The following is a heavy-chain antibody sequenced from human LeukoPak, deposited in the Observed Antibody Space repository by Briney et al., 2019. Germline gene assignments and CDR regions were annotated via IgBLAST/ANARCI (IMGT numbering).Heavy chain of an antibody. D-gene: IGHD1-26*01. CDR3: ARARVGATGVIDY. Sequence: GASVKVSCKASGYTFTSYDINWVRQATGQGLEWMGIINPSGGSTSYAQKFQGRVTMTRDTSTSTVYMELSSLRSEDTAVYYCARARVGATGVIDYWGQGTLVTVSS. V-gene: IGHV1-46*01. CDR2: INPSGGST. J-gene: IGHJ4*02. CDR1: GYTFTSYD.